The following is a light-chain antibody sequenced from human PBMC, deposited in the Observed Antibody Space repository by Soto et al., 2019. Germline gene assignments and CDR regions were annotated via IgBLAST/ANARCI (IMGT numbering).Light chain of an antibody. CDR2: KAS. J-gene: IGKJ1*01. CDR3: QQYNSYSWT. Sequence: IQMTQSPSTLSAYVGDRVTITCRASQSISNWLAWYQQRPGKAPRLLIYKASNLESGVPSRFSGSGSGTEFTLIITSLQPDDSATYYCQQYNSYSWTFGQGTKVDI. CDR1: QSISNW. V-gene: IGKV1-5*03.